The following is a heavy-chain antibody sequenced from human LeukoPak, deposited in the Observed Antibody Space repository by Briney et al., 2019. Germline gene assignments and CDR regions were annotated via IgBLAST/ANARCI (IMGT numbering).Heavy chain of an antibody. Sequence: RASVKVSCKASGGTFSSYAISWVRQAPGQGLEWMGGIIPISGTANSAQKFQGRVTITADKSTSTAYMELGSLRSEDTAVYYCARDGSPGGDGWFDPWGRGTLVTVSS. CDR1: GGTFSSYA. V-gene: IGHV1-69*06. CDR2: IIPISGTA. D-gene: IGHD2-21*02. J-gene: IGHJ5*02. CDR3: ARDGSPGGDGWFDP.